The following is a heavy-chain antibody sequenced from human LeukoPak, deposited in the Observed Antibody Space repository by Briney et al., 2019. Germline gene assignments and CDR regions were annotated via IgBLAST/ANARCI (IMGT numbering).Heavy chain of an antibody. CDR1: GGSFSGYY. CDR2: ISQAGST. Sequence: PSETLSLTCAVYGGSFSGYYWSWIRQPPGKGLEWIGEISQAGSTNYNPSLKSRVAISVDKSNDQFSLKLSSVTASDTAVYYCAILPRYTANAFWGQGTLVTVSS. V-gene: IGHV4-34*01. J-gene: IGHJ4*02. CDR3: AILPRYTANAF. D-gene: IGHD3-16*02.